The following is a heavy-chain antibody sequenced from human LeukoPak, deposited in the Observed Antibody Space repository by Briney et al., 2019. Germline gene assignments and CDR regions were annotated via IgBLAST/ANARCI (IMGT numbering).Heavy chain of an antibody. D-gene: IGHD3-22*01. J-gene: IGHJ6*03. Sequence: TGGSLRLSCAASGFTFSSYWMSWVRQAPGKGLEWVANIKQDGSEKYYVDSVKGRFTISRDNAKNSLYLQMNNLRAEDTAVYYCARAVYYYDSSGYYPYYYYYYMDVWGKGTTVTIPS. CDR2: IKQDGSEK. CDR3: ARAVYYYDSSGYYPYYYYYYMDV. CDR1: GFTFSSYW. V-gene: IGHV3-7*01.